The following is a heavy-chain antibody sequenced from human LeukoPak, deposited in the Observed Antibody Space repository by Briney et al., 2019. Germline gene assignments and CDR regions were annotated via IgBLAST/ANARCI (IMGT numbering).Heavy chain of an antibody. J-gene: IGHJ4*02. D-gene: IGHD3-16*01. CDR2: ISSGSSHK. Sequence: PGGSLRLSCAASGFTFDLYGMNWIGQAPGKGLEWVSHISSGSSHKYYADSVRGRFTISRDNAKKSLYLQMNGLRVEDTAVYYCARADDGAYWGQGTLVTVSS. CDR1: GFTFDLYG. V-gene: IGHV3-21*05. CDR3: ARADDGAY.